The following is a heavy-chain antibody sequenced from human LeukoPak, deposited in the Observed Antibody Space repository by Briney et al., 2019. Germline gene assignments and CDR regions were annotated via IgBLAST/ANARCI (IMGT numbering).Heavy chain of an antibody. CDR3: ARGGRRDFWSGYSPIDWFDP. CDR1: GGSISSYY. CDR2: IYYSGST. Sequence: SETLSLTCAVSGGSISSYYWSWIRQPPGKGLEWIGYIYYSGSTNYNPSLKSRVTISVDTSKNQFSLKLGSVTAADTAVYYCARGGRRDFWSGYSPIDWFDPWGQGTLVTVSS. V-gene: IGHV4-59*01. D-gene: IGHD3-3*01. J-gene: IGHJ5*02.